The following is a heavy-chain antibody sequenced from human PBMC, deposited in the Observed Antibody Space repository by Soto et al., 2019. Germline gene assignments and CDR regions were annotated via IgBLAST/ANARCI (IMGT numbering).Heavy chain of an antibody. CDR3: ARVRLGLVVVPAETWFDP. Sequence: ASVKVSCKASGYTFTSYGISWVRQAPGQGLEWMGWISAYNGNTNYAQKLQGRVTMTTDTSTSTAYMELRSLRSDDTAVYYCARVRLGLVVVPAETWFDPWGQGTLVTVSS. CDR1: GYTFTSYG. V-gene: IGHV1-18*04. D-gene: IGHD2-2*01. CDR2: ISAYNGNT. J-gene: IGHJ5*02.